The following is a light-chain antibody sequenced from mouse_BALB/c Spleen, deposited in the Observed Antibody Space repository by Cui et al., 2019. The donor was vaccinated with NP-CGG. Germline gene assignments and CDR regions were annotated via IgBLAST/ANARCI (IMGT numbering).Light chain of an antibody. CDR1: TRSVTTSNY. Sequence: QPAVTHQSAPTTSPGETVTLTCRSSTRSVTTSNYANWVQEKPDHLFTGLIGGTNNRAPGVPARFSGSLIGDKAALTITGAQTEDEAIYFCALWYSNHWVFGGGTKLTVL. V-gene: IGLV1*01. J-gene: IGLJ1*01. CDR2: GTN. CDR3: ALWYSNHWV.